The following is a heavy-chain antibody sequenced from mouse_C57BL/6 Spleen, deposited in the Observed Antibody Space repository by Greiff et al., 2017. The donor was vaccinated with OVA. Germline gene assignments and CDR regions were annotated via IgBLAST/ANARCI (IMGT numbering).Heavy chain of an antibody. D-gene: IGHD1-1*01. Sequence: QVQLKQPGAELVKPGASVKLSCKASGYTFTSYWMHWVKQRPGRGLEWIGRIDPNSGGTKYNEKFKSKATLTVDKPSSTAYMQLSSLTSEDSAVYYCARSGTVVAPYAMDYWGQGTSVTVSS. CDR2: IDPNSGGT. CDR3: ARSGTVVAPYAMDY. V-gene: IGHV1-72*01. CDR1: GYTFTSYW. J-gene: IGHJ4*01.